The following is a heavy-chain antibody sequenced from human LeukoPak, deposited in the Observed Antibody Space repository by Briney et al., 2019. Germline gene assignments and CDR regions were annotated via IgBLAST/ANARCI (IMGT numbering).Heavy chain of an antibody. D-gene: IGHD3-22*01. CDR2: ISGSGGST. J-gene: IGHJ4*02. CDR1: GFTFSSYA. Sequence: GGSLRLSCAASGFTFSSYAMSWVRQAPGKGLEWVSGISGSGGSTYYADSVKGRFTISRDNSKNTLYLQMNSLRAEDTAVYYCATCGYSAYYFDYWGQGTLVTVSS. V-gene: IGHV3-23*01. CDR3: ATCGYSAYYFDY.